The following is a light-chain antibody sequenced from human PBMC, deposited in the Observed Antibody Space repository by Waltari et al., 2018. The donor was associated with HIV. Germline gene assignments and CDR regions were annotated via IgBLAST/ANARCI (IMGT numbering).Light chain of an antibody. CDR3: QVWDIRSDSVV. Sequence: SYVVTQPPPVSVAPGETATITCWGNNIGGEGVQWYQQKPGQAPVLVIYDDSDRPSGIPERLSASNSGNTATLTISRVEAGDEADYYCQVWDIRSDSVVFGGGTKLTVL. J-gene: IGLJ2*01. CDR2: DDS. V-gene: IGLV3-21*04. CDR1: NIGGEG.